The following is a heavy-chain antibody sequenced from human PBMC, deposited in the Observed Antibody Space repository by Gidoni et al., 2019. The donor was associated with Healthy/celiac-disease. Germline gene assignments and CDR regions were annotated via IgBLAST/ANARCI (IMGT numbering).Heavy chain of an antibody. D-gene: IGHD1-26*01. V-gene: IGHV3-33*01. J-gene: IGHJ1*01. CDR2: IWYDGSNK. CDR1: GFTFSSYG. CDR3: ARGLMGATRGPFQH. Sequence: QVQLVESGGGVVQPGRSLRPSCAASGFTFSSYGMPWVRQAPGKGLEWVAVIWYDGSNKYYADSVKGRFTISRDNSKNTLYLQMNSLRAEDTAVYYCARGLMGATRGPFQHWGQGTLVTVSS.